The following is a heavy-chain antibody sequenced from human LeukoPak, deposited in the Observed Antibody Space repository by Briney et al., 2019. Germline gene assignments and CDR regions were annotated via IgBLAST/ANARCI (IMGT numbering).Heavy chain of an antibody. CDR3: ARDIVVVVAAHFDY. J-gene: IGHJ4*02. Sequence: GGSLRLSCAASGFTFTNYAMTWVRQAPGKGLEWVASIKASGDGTYYADSVKGRFTISRDNYRNSLYLQMNSLRTEDTAVYYCARDIVVVVAAHFDYWGQGTLVTVSS. CDR2: IKASGDGT. CDR1: GFTFTNYA. V-gene: IGHV3-23*01. D-gene: IGHD2-15*01.